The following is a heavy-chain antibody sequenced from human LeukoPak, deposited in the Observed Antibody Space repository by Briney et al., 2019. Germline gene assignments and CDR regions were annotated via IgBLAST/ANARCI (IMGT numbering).Heavy chain of an antibody. J-gene: IGHJ4*02. CDR3: AKATPTRLGELLLPDY. D-gene: IGHD3-16*02. Sequence: GGSLRLSCAASGFTFDDYTMHWVRHAPGKGLEWVSLISWDGGSTYYADSVKGRFTISRDNSKNSLYLQMNSLRTEDTALYYCAKATPTRLGELLLPDYWGQGTLVTVSS. CDR1: GFTFDDYT. V-gene: IGHV3-43*01. CDR2: ISWDGGST.